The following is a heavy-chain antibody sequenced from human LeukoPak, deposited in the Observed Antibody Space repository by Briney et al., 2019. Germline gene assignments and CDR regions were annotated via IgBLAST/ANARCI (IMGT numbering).Heavy chain of an antibody. Sequence: GGSLRLSCAASGFTFSNFWMHWVRHVPGKGLVWVSRIKYDGSSAYYADSVKGRFTISRDNAKNMLYLQMNSLRADDTAVYYCTKSDWFDPWGRGTLVTVSS. J-gene: IGHJ5*02. V-gene: IGHV3-74*01. CDR1: GFTFSNFW. CDR3: TKSDWFDP. CDR2: IKYDGSSA.